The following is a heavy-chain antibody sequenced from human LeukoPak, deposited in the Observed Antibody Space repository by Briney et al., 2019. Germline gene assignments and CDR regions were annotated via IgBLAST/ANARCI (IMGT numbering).Heavy chain of an antibody. CDR3: ARDYGGDGFDP. CDR2: IYSGGST. Sequence: GGSLRLSCAASGFTVSSNYMSWVRQAPGKGLEWVSVIYSGGSTYYADSVKGRSTISRDNSKNTLYLQMNSLRAEDTAVYYCARDYGGDGFDPWGQGTLVTVSS. V-gene: IGHV3-66*02. J-gene: IGHJ5*02. CDR1: GFTVSSNY. D-gene: IGHD3-16*01.